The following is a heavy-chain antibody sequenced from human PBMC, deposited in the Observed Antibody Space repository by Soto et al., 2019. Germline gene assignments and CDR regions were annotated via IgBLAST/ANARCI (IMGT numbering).Heavy chain of an antibody. CDR3: TRGGASPFDS. CDR2: INTDGSST. CDR1: GFTFSSYW. J-gene: IGHJ4*02. D-gene: IGHD3-16*01. V-gene: IGHV3-74*01. Sequence: GGSLRLSCAASGFTFSSYWMYWVRQGPGKGLVWVSRINTDGSSTAYADSVKGRFTISRDNAKNTLYLQMNSLRVEDTAVYYCTRGGASPFDSWGQGNLVTVSS.